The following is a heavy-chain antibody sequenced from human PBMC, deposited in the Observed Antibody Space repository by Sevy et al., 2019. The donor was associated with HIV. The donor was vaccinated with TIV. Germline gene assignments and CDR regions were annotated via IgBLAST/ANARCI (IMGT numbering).Heavy chain of an antibody. CDR2: IKQDGSEK. V-gene: IGHV3-7*01. Sequence: GGSLRLSCAASGFTFNNYWMSWVRQAPGRGLEWVANIKQDGSEKYNVDSVKGRFTISRDNAKNSMYLQMNSLRAEDTAVYYGAREREGCELGEHYFEYWGQGTLVTVSS. D-gene: IGHD7-27*01. CDR1: GFTFNNYW. J-gene: IGHJ4*02. CDR3: AREREGCELGEHYFEY.